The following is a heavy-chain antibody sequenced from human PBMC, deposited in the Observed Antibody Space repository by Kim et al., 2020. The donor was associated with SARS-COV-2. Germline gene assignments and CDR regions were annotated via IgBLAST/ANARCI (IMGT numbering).Heavy chain of an antibody. CDR1: GYTFTSYA. V-gene: IGHV1-3*01. CDR3: ARVRPEWWFGGMDV. D-gene: IGHD3-10*01. CDR2: INAGNGNT. J-gene: IGHJ6*02. Sequence: ASVKVSCKASGYTFTSYAMHWVRQAPGQRLEWMGWINAGNGNTKYSQKFQGRVTITRDTSASTAYMELSSLRSEDTAVYYCARVRPEWWFGGMDVWGQGTTVTVSS.